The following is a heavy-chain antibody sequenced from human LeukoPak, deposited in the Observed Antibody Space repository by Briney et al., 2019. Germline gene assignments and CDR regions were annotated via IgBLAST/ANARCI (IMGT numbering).Heavy chain of an antibody. D-gene: IGHD3-10*01. J-gene: IGHJ5*02. Sequence: GGSLRLSCAASGFTFSSYGMSWVRQAPGKGLEWVSAISGSGGSTYYADSVKGRSTISRDNAKNTLYLQMNSLRAEDTAVYYCARGGDYYGSNWFDPWGQGTLVTVSS. V-gene: IGHV3-23*01. CDR1: GFTFSSYG. CDR3: ARGGDYYGSNWFDP. CDR2: ISGSGGST.